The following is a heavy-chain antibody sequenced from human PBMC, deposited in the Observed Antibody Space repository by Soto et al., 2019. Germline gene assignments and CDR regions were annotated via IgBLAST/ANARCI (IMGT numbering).Heavy chain of an antibody. Sequence: QVQLQESGPGLVKPSETLSLTCTVSGGSISSYYWSWIRQPPGKGLEWIGYIYYSGGTNYNPSLKRRVTISVDTSKNQFSLKLSSVTAADTAVYSCARRYGSCFDYWGQGTLVTVSS. CDR3: ARRYGSCFDY. CDR2: IYYSGGT. V-gene: IGHV4-59*08. J-gene: IGHJ4*02. D-gene: IGHD5-18*01. CDR1: GGSISSYY.